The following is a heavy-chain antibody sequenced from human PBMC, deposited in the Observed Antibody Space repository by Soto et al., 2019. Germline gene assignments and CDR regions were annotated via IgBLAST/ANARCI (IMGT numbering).Heavy chain of an antibody. D-gene: IGHD3-22*01. Sequence: QVQLQESGPGLVKPSETLSLTCTVSGGSVSSGSYYWSWIRQPPGKGLEWIGYIYYSGSTNYNPSLKSRVTISVDTSKNQFSLKLSSVTAADTAVYYCARVSRTITMIVDYGMGVWGQGTTVTVSS. CDR1: GGSVSSGSYY. CDR2: IYYSGST. J-gene: IGHJ6*02. CDR3: ARVSRTITMIVDYGMGV. V-gene: IGHV4-61*01.